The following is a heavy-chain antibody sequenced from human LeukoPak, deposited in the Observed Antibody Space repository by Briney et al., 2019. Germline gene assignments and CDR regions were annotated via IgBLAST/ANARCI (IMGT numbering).Heavy chain of an antibody. CDR1: GASFSTNY. J-gene: IGHJ6*03. D-gene: IGHD1-1*01. CDR2: VFDSGST. V-gene: IGHV4-59*01. Sequence: SETLSLTCSVSGASFSTNYWSWIRQPPGRGLEWIGYVFDSGSTNYNPSLKSRVTISVDTSTKQFSLGLSSVTAADTAVYYCARLYQQSKWKYYYYYMDVWGKGTAVTVSS. CDR3: ARLYQQSKWKYYYYYMDV.